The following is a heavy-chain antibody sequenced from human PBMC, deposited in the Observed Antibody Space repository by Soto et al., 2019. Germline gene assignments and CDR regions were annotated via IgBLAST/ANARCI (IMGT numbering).Heavy chain of an antibody. D-gene: IGHD2-15*01. CDR1: GFTFDDYA. CDR3: AKDGPSDPSCYDY. CDR2: ISWNSGSI. Sequence: SLRLSCAASGFTFDDYAMHWVRQAPGKGLEWVSGISWNSGSIGYADSVKGRFTISRDNAKNSLYLQMNSLRAEDTALYYCAKDGPSDPSCYDYWGQGTLVTVSS. V-gene: IGHV3-9*01. J-gene: IGHJ4*02.